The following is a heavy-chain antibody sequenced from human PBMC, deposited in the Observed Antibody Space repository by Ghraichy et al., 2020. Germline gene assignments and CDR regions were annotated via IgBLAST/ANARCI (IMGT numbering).Heavy chain of an antibody. Sequence: GSLRLSCAVYGGSVNNYWWTWIRQPPGKGLEWIGEIDHIGSTNYNPSLKSRLIISVDTSKNQFSLNLTSVTAADTAVYYCARGSFRGSTAHYWGQGTLVTVSS. D-gene: IGHD2-21*02. CDR1: GGSVNNYW. CDR3: ARGSFRGSTAHY. CDR2: IDHIGST. V-gene: IGHV4-34*01. J-gene: IGHJ4*02.